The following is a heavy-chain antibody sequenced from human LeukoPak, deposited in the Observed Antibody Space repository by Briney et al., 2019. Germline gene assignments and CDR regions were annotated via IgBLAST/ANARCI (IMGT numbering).Heavy chain of an antibody. CDR2: ISGSGGST. Sequence: GGSLRLSCAASGFTFSSYAMSWVRQAPGKGLEWVSAISGSGGSTYYADSVKGRFTISRDNSKNTLYLQMNSLRAEDTAVYYCAKGPVYSSSSEHDYWGQGTLVTVSS. D-gene: IGHD6-13*01. CDR3: AKGPVYSSSSEHDY. J-gene: IGHJ4*02. CDR1: GFTFSSYA. V-gene: IGHV3-23*01.